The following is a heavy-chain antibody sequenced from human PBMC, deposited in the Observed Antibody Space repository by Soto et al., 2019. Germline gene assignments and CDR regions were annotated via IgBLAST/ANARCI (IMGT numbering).Heavy chain of an antibody. CDR3: TTGRVAVACTPLYYYYGMDV. J-gene: IGHJ6*02. Sequence: EVQLVESGGGLVKPGGSLRLSCAASGFTFSNAWMNWVRQAPGKGLEWVGRIKSKTDGGTTDYAAPVKGRFTISRDDSKNTLYLQMNSLKTEDTAVYYCTTGRVAVACTPLYYYYGMDVWGQGTTVTVSS. CDR2: IKSKTDGGTT. D-gene: IGHD6-19*01. CDR1: GFTFSNAW. V-gene: IGHV3-15*07.